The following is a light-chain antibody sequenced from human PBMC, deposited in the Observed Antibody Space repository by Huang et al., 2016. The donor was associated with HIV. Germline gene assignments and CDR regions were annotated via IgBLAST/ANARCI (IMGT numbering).Light chain of an antibody. CDR2: EVA. V-gene: IGKV2-29*02. CDR1: QTLLHSDGKTL. Sequence: IMMTQTPLSLSVTPGQPATVSCKSNQTLLHSDGKTLLYWYLKRPGQSPQLLIYEVANQFSVGPERVSGSGSGTDFTLKISRVEAGDVGFYYCMRSIHLRTFGQGTKLEIK. J-gene: IGKJ2*02. CDR3: MRSIHLRT.